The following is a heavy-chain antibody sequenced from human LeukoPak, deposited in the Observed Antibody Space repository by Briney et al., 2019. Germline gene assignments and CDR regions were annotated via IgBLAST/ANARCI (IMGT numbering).Heavy chain of an antibody. V-gene: IGHV3-23*01. Sequence: GGSLRLSCAASGFTFSSYAMSWVRQAPGKGLEWVSAISGSGGSTYYADSVKGRFTISRDNSKNTLYLQMNSLRAEDTAVYYCAKDGTGYSGYDSSSDCGYWGQGTLVTVSS. J-gene: IGHJ4*02. CDR2: ISGSGGST. CDR3: AKDGTGYSGYDSSSDCGY. CDR1: GFTFSSYA. D-gene: IGHD5-12*01.